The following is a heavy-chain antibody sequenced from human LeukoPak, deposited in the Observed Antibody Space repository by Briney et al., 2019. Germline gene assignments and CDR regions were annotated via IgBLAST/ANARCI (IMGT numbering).Heavy chain of an antibody. CDR3: ARDSSITGTLDY. J-gene: IGHJ4*02. V-gene: IGHV1-69*04. D-gene: IGHD1-7*01. CDR1: GYTFTSYY. Sequence: GASVKVSCKASGYTFTSYYMHWMRQAPGQGLEWMGRIIPILGIANYAQKFQGRVTITADKSTSTAYMELSSLRSEDTAVYYCARDSSITGTLDYWGQGTLVTVSS. CDR2: IIPILGIA.